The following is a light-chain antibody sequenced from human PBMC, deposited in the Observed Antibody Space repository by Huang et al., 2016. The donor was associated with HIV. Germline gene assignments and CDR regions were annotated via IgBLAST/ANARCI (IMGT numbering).Light chain of an antibody. CDR1: QSVGSF. J-gene: IGKJ4*01. CDR2: NTS. CDR3: QHRSNWPLT. Sequence: EIVLTQSPVTLSLSPGERATLSCRASQSVGSFLAWYRQKPGHAPRLRIYNTSNRATDIPARFSGSGSGTDFTLTISSLEPEDFAVYYCQHRSNWPLTFGGGTKVEIK. V-gene: IGKV3-11*01.